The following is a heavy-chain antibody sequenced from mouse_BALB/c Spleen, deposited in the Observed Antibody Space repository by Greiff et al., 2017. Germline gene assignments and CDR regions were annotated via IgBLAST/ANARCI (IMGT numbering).Heavy chain of an antibody. J-gene: IGHJ2*01. V-gene: IGHV1-80*01. Sequence: VQVVESGAELVRPGSSVKISCKASGYAFSSYWMNWVKQRPGQGLEWIGQIYPGDGDTNYNGKFKGKATLTADKSSSTAYMQLSSLTSEDSAVYFCARGDYDYDFDYWGQGTTLTVSS. CDR1: GYAFSSYW. CDR3: ARGDYDYDFDY. D-gene: IGHD2-4*01. CDR2: IYPGDGDT.